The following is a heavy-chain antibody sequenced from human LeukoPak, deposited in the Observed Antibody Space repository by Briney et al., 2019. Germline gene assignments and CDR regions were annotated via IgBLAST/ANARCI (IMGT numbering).Heavy chain of an antibody. Sequence: GASVKVSCKASGYTFTSYSMQWVRQAPGQGLEWMGIINPSGDSTSYTQKLQGRVTMTTDTSTSTAYMELRSLRSDDTAVYYCARDRFSVSSGYEDAFDIWGQGTMVTVSS. CDR1: GYTFTSYS. D-gene: IGHD5-12*01. J-gene: IGHJ3*02. CDR2: INPSGDST. V-gene: IGHV1-46*01. CDR3: ARDRFSVSSGYEDAFDI.